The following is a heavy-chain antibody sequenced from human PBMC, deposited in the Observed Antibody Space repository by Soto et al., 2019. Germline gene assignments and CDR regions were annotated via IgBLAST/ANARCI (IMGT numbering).Heavy chain of an antibody. D-gene: IGHD3-22*01. CDR1: GGSINSGGYY. CDR3: ARHGMDYYDSSGYYYSPYYFDY. Sequence: SETLSLTCTVSGGSINSGGYYWNWIRQHPGKGLEWIGYIYHSGSTYYNPSLKSRVTISVDRSKNQFSLKLSSVTAADTAVYYCARHGMDYYDSSGYYYSPYYFDYWGQGTLVTVSS. J-gene: IGHJ4*02. CDR2: IYHSGST. V-gene: IGHV4-39*01.